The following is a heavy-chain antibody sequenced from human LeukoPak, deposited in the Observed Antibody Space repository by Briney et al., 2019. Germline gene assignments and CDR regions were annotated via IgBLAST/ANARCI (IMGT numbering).Heavy chain of an antibody. CDR3: ARGRLGHYDFRSGYYSHPYYFDY. D-gene: IGHD3-3*01. CDR2: INHSGST. Sequence: SETLSLTCAVYGGSFSGYYWSWIRQPPGKGLEWIGEINHSGSTNYNPSLKSRVTISVDTSKNQFSLKLSSVTAADTAVYYCARGRLGHYDFRSGYYSHPYYFDYWGQGTLVTVSS. CDR1: GGSFSGYY. V-gene: IGHV4-34*01. J-gene: IGHJ4*02.